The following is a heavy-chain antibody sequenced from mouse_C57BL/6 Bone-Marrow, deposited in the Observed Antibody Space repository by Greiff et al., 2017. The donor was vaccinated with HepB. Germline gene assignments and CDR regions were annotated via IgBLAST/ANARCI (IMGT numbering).Heavy chain of an antibody. J-gene: IGHJ4*01. CDR2: IDPEDGDT. V-gene: IGHV14-1*01. Sequence: EVQGVESGAELVRPGASVKLSCTASGFNIKDYYMHWVKQRPEQGLEWIGRIDPEDGDTEYAPKFQGKATMTADTSSNTAYLQLSSLTSEDTAVYYCTTDYYGSSYRYYAMDYWGQGTSVTVSS. CDR3: TTDYYGSSYRYYAMDY. CDR1: GFNIKDYY. D-gene: IGHD1-1*01.